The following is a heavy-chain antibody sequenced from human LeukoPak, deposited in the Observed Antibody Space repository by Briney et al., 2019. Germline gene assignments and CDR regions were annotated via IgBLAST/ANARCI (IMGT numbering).Heavy chain of an antibody. CDR3: ARRYQLPMGAFDI. CDR1: GYSFTNYW. D-gene: IGHD2-2*01. V-gene: IGHV5-51*01. J-gene: IGHJ3*02. Sequence: GESLKISCKGSGYSFTNYWIGWVRQMPGKGLEWMGIIYPGDSDTRYSPSFQGQVTITADKSISTAYLQWSSLKASDTAMYYCARRYQLPMGAFDIWGQGTMVTVSS. CDR2: IYPGDSDT.